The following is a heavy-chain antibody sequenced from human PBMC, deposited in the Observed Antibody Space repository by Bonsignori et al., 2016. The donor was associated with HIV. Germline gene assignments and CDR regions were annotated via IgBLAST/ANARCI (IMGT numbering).Heavy chain of an antibody. D-gene: IGHD3-22*01. J-gene: IGHJ4*02. V-gene: IGHV3-21*01. Sequence: VRQAPGKGPEWVSVISIDSNDIYYADSVKGRFSVSRDNAKNLLFLHMSSLRVEDTAVYYCARDPPHYDRDDYPFLNSWGQGTLVTVSS. CDR2: ISIDSNDI. CDR3: ARDPPHYDRDDYPFLNS.